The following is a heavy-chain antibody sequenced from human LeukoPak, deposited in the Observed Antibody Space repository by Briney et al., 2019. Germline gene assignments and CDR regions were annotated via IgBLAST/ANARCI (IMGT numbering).Heavy chain of an antibody. CDR3: ARGRLVVGGTGALFGN. CDR2: MNPSSGGT. D-gene: IGHD2-15*01. J-gene: IGHJ4*02. CDR1: GYTFTNYD. V-gene: IGHV1-2*02. Sequence: ASVKVSCKTSGYTFTNYDINWVRQAPGRGLEWMGWMNPSSGGTSHGQKFQGRVTMTRDMSISTAYMELSRLTSDDTAVYYCARGRLVVGGTGALFGNWGQGTLVTVSS.